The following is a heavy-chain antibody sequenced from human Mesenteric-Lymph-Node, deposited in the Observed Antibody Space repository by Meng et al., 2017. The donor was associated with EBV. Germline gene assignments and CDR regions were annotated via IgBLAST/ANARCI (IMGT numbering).Heavy chain of an antibody. V-gene: IGHV7-4-1*02. Sequence: VQLVQSWCELKKPGASVKVSCKASGYTFTSSAMNGVRQAPGQGLEWMGWINTYTGNPTYAQGFTGRFVFSLDTSVSTAYLQISSLKAEDTAVYYCARQRSYFDNWGQGTLVTVSS. CDR1: GYTFTSSA. D-gene: IGHD3-10*01. J-gene: IGHJ4*02. CDR3: ARQRSYFDN. CDR2: INTYTGNP.